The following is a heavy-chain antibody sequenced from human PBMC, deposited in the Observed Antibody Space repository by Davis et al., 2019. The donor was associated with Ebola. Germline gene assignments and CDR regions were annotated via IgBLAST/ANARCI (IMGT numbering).Heavy chain of an antibody. CDR1: AYTLPGPY. Sequence: ASVPVSCRASAYTLPGPYSHWVRQAPGQGREWMGRINPNSGGTNYAQKFQGRVTMTRDTSIRTAYMELSRLRADATAVYSCATQMGAGGRWGQGTLVTVSS. CDR3: ATQMGAGGR. V-gene: IGHV1-2*06. CDR2: INPNSGGT. D-gene: IGHD4-23*01. J-gene: IGHJ4*02.